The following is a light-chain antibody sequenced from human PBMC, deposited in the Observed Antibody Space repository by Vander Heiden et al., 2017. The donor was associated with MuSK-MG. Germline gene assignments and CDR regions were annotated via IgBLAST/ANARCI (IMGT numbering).Light chain of an antibody. V-gene: IGLV2-11*01. Sequence: QSALTQPRSVSGCPGQSVTISCTGTSSDVGGYNYVSWYPQHPGKAPNLMIYDVSKRPSGVPDRFSGSKSGNTASLTISGLQAEDEADYYCCSYAGSYTFEVFGGGTKLTVL. CDR2: DVS. CDR3: CSYAGSYTFEV. CDR1: SSDVGGYNY. J-gene: IGLJ3*02.